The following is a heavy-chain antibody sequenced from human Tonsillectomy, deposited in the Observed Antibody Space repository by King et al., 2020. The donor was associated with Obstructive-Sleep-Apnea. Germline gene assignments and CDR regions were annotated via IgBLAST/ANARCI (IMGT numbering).Heavy chain of an antibody. J-gene: IGHJ5*02. CDR2: IYYSGST. D-gene: IGHD5-18*01. CDR3: ARQRVLGGYSYGFRGWFDP. Sequence: QLQESGPGLVKPSETLSLTCTVSGGSISSSSYYWGWIRQPPGKGLEWIGSIYYSGSTYYNPSLKSRVTISVDTSKNQFSLKLSSVTAADTAVYYCARQRVLGGYSYGFRGWFDPWGQGTLVTVSS. V-gene: IGHV4-39*01. CDR1: GGSISSSSYY.